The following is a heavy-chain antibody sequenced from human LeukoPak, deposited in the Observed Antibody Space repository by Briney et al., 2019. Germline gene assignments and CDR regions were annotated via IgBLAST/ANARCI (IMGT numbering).Heavy chain of an antibody. Sequence: PGGSLRLSCAASGFTFSSYAMTWVRQAPGKGLEWVSTISGGGGSTYYADSVKGRFTISRDNSKNTLYLQMNSLRAEDTAVYYCAKDRIEDYYNSGSYWGQGTLVTVSS. CDR2: ISGGGGST. CDR1: GFTFSSYA. CDR3: AKDRIEDYYNSGSY. J-gene: IGHJ4*02. V-gene: IGHV3-23*01. D-gene: IGHD3-10*01.